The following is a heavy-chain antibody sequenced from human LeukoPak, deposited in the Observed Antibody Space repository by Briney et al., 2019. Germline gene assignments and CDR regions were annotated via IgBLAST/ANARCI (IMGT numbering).Heavy chain of an antibody. CDR2: ISGSGGST. J-gene: IGHJ4*02. CDR1: GFTFDDHG. CDR3: ARAPTIVVGPT. D-gene: IGHD2-2*01. V-gene: IGHV3-23*01. Sequence: GGSLTLSCAASGFTFDDHGLSWVRQAPGKGLEWVAGISGSGGSTYYAGSVKYRFTISRDNSKNTVFLQMNTLRAEDTAVYYCARAPTIVVGPTWGQGTLVTVSS.